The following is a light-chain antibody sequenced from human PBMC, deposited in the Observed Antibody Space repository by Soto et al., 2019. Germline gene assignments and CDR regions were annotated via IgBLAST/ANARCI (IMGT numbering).Light chain of an antibody. V-gene: IGLV1-47*01. Sequence: QSVLTQPPSASATPGQRVTISCSGSSSNLGNNYVYWYQHLPGTAPKLLIDRDNKRPSGVPDRFSGSRSGTSASLAISGLRSEDEGDYNCASWDDSLRGPGFGGGTQLTVL. CDR1: SSNLGNNY. CDR2: RDN. CDR3: ASWDDSLRGPG. J-gene: IGLJ3*02.